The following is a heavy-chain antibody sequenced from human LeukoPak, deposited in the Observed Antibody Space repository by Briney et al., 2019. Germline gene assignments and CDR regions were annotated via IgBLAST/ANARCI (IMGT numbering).Heavy chain of an antibody. V-gene: IGHV3-30*18. D-gene: IGHD3-10*01. CDR1: GFTFSSYG. J-gene: IGHJ4*02. CDR2: ISYDGSNK. CDR3: AKVWFGELHFDY. Sequence: PGRSLRLSCAASGFTFSSYGMHWVRQAPGKGLKWVAVISYDGSNKYYADSVKGRFTISRDNSKNTLYLQMNSLRAEDTAVYYCAKVWFGELHFDYWGQGTLVTVSS.